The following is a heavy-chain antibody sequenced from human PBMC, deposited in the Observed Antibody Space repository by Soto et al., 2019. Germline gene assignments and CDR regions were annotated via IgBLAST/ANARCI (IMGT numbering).Heavy chain of an antibody. Sequence: GGSLRLSCTASGFTFGYYAMSWFRQSPGKGLEWVGFIRSKAYGGTTEYAASVKGRFTISRDDSKSIAYLQMNSLKTEDTAVYYCTRDRRSSSWYYFDYWGQGTLVTVSS. CDR2: IRSKAYGGTT. CDR3: TRDRRSSSWYYFDY. CDR1: GFTFGYYA. V-gene: IGHV3-49*03. J-gene: IGHJ4*02. D-gene: IGHD6-13*01.